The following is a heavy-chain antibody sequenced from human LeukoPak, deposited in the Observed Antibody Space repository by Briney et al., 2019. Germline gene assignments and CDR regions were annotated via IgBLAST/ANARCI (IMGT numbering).Heavy chain of an antibody. V-gene: IGHV5-51*01. CDR1: GFSFTIYW. Sequence: GESLKISCKGSGFSFTIYWIAWVRQMPGKGLEWMAIINPGDSDTRYSPPFQGQVTISADKSISTVYLQWGSLKASDTAMYYCARQPGAGWFDPWGQGTLVTVSS. D-gene: IGHD3-10*01. J-gene: IGHJ5*02. CDR2: INPGDSDT. CDR3: ARQPGAGWFDP.